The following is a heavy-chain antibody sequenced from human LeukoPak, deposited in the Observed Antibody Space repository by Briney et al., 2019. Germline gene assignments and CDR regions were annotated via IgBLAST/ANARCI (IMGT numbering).Heavy chain of an antibody. CDR3: AKAGSIKFDY. D-gene: IGHD1-26*01. V-gene: IGHV3-23*01. J-gene: IGHJ4*02. CDR2: ISGSGSGGST. Sequence: GGSLRLSCAASGFTFSSSAMSWVRQAPGKGLEWVSGISGSGSGGSTYYADSVKGRFTISRDNSKNTLYLQMNSLRAEDTAVYYCAKAGSIKFDYWGQGTLVTVSS. CDR1: GFTFSSSA.